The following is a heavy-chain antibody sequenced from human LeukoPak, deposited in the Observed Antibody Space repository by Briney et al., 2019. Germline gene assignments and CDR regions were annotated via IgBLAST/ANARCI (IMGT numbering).Heavy chain of an antibody. J-gene: IGHJ6*02. V-gene: IGHV3-74*01. CDR2: INPDGGRI. CDR3: AKGPYSSISPYYYGMDV. CDR1: GFTFSNYW. D-gene: IGHD6-13*01. Sequence: PGGSLRLSCAASGFTFSNYWMHWVRQAPGKGLVWVSRINPDGGRISYADSVQGRFTISRDNSKNTLYLQMNSLRAEDTAVYYCAKGPYSSISPYYYGMDVWGQGTTVTVSS.